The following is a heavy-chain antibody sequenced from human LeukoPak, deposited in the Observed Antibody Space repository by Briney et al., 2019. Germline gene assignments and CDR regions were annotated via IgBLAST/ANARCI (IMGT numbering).Heavy chain of an antibody. CDR2: IRSKANSYAT. CDR3: TSLQVYGSGYYYYMDV. V-gene: IGHV3-73*01. Sequence: PGGSLRLSCAASGFTFSGSAMHWVRQASGKGLEWVGRIRSKANSYATAYAASVKGRFTIFRDDSKNTAYLQMNSLKTEDTAVYYCTSLQVYGSGYYYYMDVWGKGTTVTVSS. J-gene: IGHJ6*03. CDR1: GFTFSGSA. D-gene: IGHD3-10*01.